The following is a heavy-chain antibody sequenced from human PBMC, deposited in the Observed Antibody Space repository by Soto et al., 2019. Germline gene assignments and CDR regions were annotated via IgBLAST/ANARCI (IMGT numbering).Heavy chain of an antibody. CDR1: GFTFSSYA. CDR3: AKDIYCSSTSCRQYFDY. D-gene: IGHD2-2*01. Sequence: GGSLRLSCAASGFTFSSYAMSWVRQAPGKGLEWVSAISGSGGSTYYADSVKGRFTISRDNSKNTLYLQMNSLRAEDTAVYYCAKDIYCSSTSCRQYFDYWGQGTLVTVSS. J-gene: IGHJ4*02. V-gene: IGHV3-23*01. CDR2: ISGSGGST.